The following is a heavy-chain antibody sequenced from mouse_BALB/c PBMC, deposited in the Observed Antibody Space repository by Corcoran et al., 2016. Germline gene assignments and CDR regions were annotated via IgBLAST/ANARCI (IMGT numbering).Heavy chain of an antibody. CDR2: INPNNGGT. J-gene: IGHJ4*01. CDR1: GYTFTDYN. D-gene: IGHD2-14*01. CDR3: ARHRSVYYAMDY. Sequence: EVLLQQSGPELVKPGXSVKIPCKASGYTFTDYNMDWVKQSHGKSLDWIGDINPNNGGTIYNQKFKGKATFTVNKSSSTAYMELRSLTSEDTAVYYCARHRSVYYAMDYWGQGTSVTVSS. V-gene: IGHV1-18*01.